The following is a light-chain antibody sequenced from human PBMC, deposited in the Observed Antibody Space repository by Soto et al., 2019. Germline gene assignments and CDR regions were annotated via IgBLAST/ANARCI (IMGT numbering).Light chain of an antibody. CDR2: AAS. J-gene: IGKJ2*01. CDR3: QQSSNSPMYT. Sequence: DIQMTQPPSSLSASVGDRVTITCRASQSIAYYVNWFQQKPGKAPKLLIYAASSLQSGVPSRFSGSGSGTDFTLTISSLQPEDFATYYCQQSSNSPMYTFGQGTKVYI. V-gene: IGKV1-39*01. CDR1: QSIAYY.